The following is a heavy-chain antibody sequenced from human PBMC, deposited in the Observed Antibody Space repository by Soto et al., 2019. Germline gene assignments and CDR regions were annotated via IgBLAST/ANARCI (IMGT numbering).Heavy chain of an antibody. CDR2: INSEGSNT. Sequence: EVQLVESGGGLVQPGGSLRLSCAASGFTFSSFWMHWVRQAPGAGLVWVSRINSEGSNTNYADSVKGRFTISRDNAKNTLDLQMNSLRAEDTAVYYCARGGVPAAMSYWGQGTLVTVSS. CDR3: ARGGVPAAMSY. CDR1: GFTFSSFW. D-gene: IGHD2-2*01. V-gene: IGHV3-74*01. J-gene: IGHJ4*02.